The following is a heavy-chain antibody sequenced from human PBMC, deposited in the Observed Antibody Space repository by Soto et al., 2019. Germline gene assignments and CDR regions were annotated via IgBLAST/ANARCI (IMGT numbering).Heavy chain of an antibody. CDR3: ARDQAYDFWSGYFLRDAFDI. CDR2: IWYDGSNK. J-gene: IGHJ3*02. CDR1: GFTFSSYG. Sequence: ESGGGVVQPGRSLRLSCAASGFTFSSYGMHWVRQAPGKGLEWVAVIWYDGSNKYYADSVKGRFTISRDNSKNTLYLQMNSLRAEDTAVYYCARDQAYDFWSGYFLRDAFDIWGQGTMVTVSS. V-gene: IGHV3-33*01. D-gene: IGHD3-3*01.